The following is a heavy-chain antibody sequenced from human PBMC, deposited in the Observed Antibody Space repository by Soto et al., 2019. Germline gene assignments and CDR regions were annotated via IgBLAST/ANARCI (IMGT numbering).Heavy chain of an antibody. V-gene: IGHV3-30-3*01. CDR1: GFTFSSYA. CDR3: ARGSSSSLPYYYGMDV. Sequence: GGSLRLSCAASGFTFSSYAMHWVRQAPGKGLEWVAVISYDGSNKYYADSVKGRFTISRDNSKNTLYLQMNSLRAEDTAVYYCARGSSSSLPYYYGMDVWGQGTTVSVSS. J-gene: IGHJ6*02. CDR2: ISYDGSNK. D-gene: IGHD6-13*01.